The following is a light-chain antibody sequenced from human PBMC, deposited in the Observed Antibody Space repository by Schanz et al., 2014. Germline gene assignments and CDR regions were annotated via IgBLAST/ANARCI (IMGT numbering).Light chain of an antibody. Sequence: QSALTQPPSASGSPGQSVTISCTGTSSDVGAYNYVSWYQQHPGKAPKLMIYEVSKRPSGVPDRFSGSKSGNTASLTISGLQAEDEADYYCCSYAGTITPYVFGTGTKLTVL. V-gene: IGLV2-8*01. J-gene: IGLJ1*01. CDR3: CSYAGTITPYV. CDR1: SSDVGAYNY. CDR2: EVS.